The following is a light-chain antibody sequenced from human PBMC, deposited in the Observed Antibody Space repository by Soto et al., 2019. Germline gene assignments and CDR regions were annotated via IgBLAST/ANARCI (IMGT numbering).Light chain of an antibody. V-gene: IGLV2-14*01. CDR3: SSKTSSSSPFV. CDR2: EVS. J-gene: IGLJ1*01. CDR1: SSDVGGYNY. Sequence: QSVLTQPASVSGSPGQSITISCTGTSSDVGGYNYVSWYQQHPGKAPKLMIYEVSNRPSGVSNRFSGSKSGNTASLTISGSQADGEGDYYCSSKTSSSSPFVFGTGTKVTVL.